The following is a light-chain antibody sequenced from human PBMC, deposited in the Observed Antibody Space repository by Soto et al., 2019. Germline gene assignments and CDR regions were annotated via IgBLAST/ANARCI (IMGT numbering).Light chain of an antibody. CDR3: QQSYSTPYT. Sequence: DIQMTQSPSSLSASVGDRVTITCRASQSISSYLNWYQQKPGKAPKLLIYAASSLQSGVPSRFSGSGSGTDFTLTISILQPEDFATYYFQQSYSTPYTFGQGTKLEIK. CDR2: AAS. CDR1: QSISSY. V-gene: IGKV1-39*01. J-gene: IGKJ2*01.